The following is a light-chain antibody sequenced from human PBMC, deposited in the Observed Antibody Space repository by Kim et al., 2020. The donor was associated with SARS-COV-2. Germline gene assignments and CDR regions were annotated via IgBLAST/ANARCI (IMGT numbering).Light chain of an antibody. CDR2: AAS. Sequence: DIQMTQSPSSLSASVGDRVTITCRASQSISSYLNWYQQKPGKAPKVLIYAASSLQSGVPSRFSGSRSGTDFTLTISSLQPEVFATYYCQQTYETPRTFGQGTK. CDR3: QQTYETPRT. V-gene: IGKV1-39*01. J-gene: IGKJ2*01. CDR1: QSISSY.